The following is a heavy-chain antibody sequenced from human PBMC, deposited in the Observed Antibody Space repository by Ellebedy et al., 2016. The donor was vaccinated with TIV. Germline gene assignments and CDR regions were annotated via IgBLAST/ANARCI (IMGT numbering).Heavy chain of an antibody. CDR1: GVTLSGYW. Sequence: GESLKISXAASGVTLSGYWMHWVRQAPGKGLVWVSRINGAGSSTSYADSVKGRLTISRDNAKNTLYLQMNSLRVDDTAVYYCAAERRELLGNDAFDIWGQGTMVTVSS. CDR3: AAERRELLGNDAFDI. D-gene: IGHD1-7*01. J-gene: IGHJ3*02. CDR2: INGAGSST. V-gene: IGHV3-74*01.